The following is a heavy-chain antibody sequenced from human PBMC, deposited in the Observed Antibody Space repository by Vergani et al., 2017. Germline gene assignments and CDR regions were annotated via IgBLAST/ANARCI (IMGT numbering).Heavy chain of an antibody. CDR1: GFTFSSYS. Sequence: EVQLVESGGGLVKPGGSLRLSCEASGFTFSSYSMNWVRQAPGKGLEWVSSISSSSSYIYYADSVKGRFTISRDNAKNSRYLQMNSLRAEDTAVYYCARDLLQQLARTYYYYYCMDVWGQGTTVTVSS. V-gene: IGHV3-21*01. CDR2: ISSSSSYI. CDR3: ARDLLQQLARTYYYYYCMDV. J-gene: IGHJ6*02. D-gene: IGHD6-13*01.